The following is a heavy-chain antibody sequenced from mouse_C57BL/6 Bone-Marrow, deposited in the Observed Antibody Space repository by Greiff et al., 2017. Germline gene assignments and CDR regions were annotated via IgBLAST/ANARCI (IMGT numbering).Heavy chain of an antibody. V-gene: IGHV5-6*01. Sequence: EVHLVESGGDLVKPGGSLKLSCAASGFTFSSYGMSWVRQTPDKRLEWVATISSGGSYTDYPDSVKGRFTISRDNAKNTLYLQMSSLKSEDTAMYYCARHRGDYWGQGTTLTVSS. CDR1: GFTFSSYG. CDR3: ARHRGDY. D-gene: IGHD3-1*01. CDR2: ISSGGSYT. J-gene: IGHJ2*01.